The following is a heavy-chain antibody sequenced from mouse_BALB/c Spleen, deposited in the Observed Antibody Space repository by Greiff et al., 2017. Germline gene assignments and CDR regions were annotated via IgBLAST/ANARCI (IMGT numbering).Heavy chain of an antibody. CDR1: GFTFSSYT. D-gene: IGHD2-3*01. V-gene: IGHV5-9*03. CDR2: ISSGGGNT. J-gene: IGHJ2*01. Sequence: EVQVVESGGGLVKPGGSLKLSCAASGFTFSSYTMSWVRQTPEKRLEWVATISSGGGNTYYPDSVKGRFTISRDNAKNNLYLQMSSLRSEDTALYYCARYEDGYYGDYWGQGTTLTVSS. CDR3: ARYEDGYYGDY.